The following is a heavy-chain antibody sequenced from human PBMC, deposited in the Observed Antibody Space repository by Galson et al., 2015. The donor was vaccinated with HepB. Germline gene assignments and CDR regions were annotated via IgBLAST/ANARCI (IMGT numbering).Heavy chain of an antibody. CDR1: GGSISSYY. CDR3: ARDRPYGSGSLFWFDP. V-gene: IGHV4-59*01. J-gene: IGHJ5*02. D-gene: IGHD3-10*01. Sequence: LSLTCTVSGGSISSYYWSWIRQPPGKGLEWIGYIYYSGSTNYNPSLKSRVTISVDTSKNQFSLKLSSVTAADTAVYYCARDRPYGSGSLFWFDPWGQGTLVTVSS. CDR2: IYYSGST.